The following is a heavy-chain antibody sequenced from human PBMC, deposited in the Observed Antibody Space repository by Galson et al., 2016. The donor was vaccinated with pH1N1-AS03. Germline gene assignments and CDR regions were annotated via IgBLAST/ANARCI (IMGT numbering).Heavy chain of an antibody. CDR2: IDWDDDK. D-gene: IGHD3-10*01. V-gene: IGHV2-70*11. CDR3: ARTRTDSYGSID. Sequence: PALVKPTQTLTLTCTFSGFSLTTDDMCVSWLRQPPGKALEWLARIDWDDDKYYSASLKTRLTISKDTSKNQVVLTMTNVDPVDTATYYCARTRTDSYGSIDWGQGTLVTVSS. CDR1: GFSLTTDDMC. J-gene: IGHJ4*02.